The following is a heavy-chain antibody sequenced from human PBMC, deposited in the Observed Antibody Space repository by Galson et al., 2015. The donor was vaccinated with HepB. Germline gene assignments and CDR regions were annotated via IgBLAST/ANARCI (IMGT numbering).Heavy chain of an antibody. V-gene: IGHV1-69*13. Sequence: SVKVSCKASGGTFSSYAISWVRQAPGQGLEWMGGIIPIFGTANYAQKFQGRVTITADESTNTAYMELSSLRSEDTAVYYCASSITGTTRIGVYWGQGTLVTVSS. CDR2: IIPIFGTA. CDR1: GGTFSSYA. D-gene: IGHD1-7*01. CDR3: ASSITGTTRIGVY. J-gene: IGHJ4*02.